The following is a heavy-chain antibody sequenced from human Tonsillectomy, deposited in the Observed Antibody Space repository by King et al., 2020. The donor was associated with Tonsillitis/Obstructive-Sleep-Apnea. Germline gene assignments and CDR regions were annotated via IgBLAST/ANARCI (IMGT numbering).Heavy chain of an antibody. CDR3: ARDRRLRFWGRGGMDV. D-gene: IGHD3-3*01. CDR2: IYYSGST. CDR1: GGSISSGGYY. Sequence: LQLQESGPGLVKPSQTLSLTCTVSGGSISSGGYYWSWIRQHPGKGLEWIGYIYYSGSTYYNPSLKSRVTISVDTSKNQFSLKLSSVTAADTAVYYCARDRRLRFWGRGGMDVWGQGTTVTVSS. V-gene: IGHV4-31*03. J-gene: IGHJ6*02.